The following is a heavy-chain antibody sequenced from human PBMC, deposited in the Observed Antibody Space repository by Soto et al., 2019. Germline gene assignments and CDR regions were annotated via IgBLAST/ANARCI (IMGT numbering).Heavy chain of an antibody. CDR2: SRDKGNSYST. J-gene: IGHJ4*02. Sequence: EVQLVESGGGLVKPGGSLRLYCAGSGFTFSDYYIDWVRQAPGKGLEWVGRSRDKGNSYSTDYAASVKGRFTVSRDASKNSLYLQMNSLKTEDTALYYCTRSRVGSTSSDYWGQGTLVTVSS. CDR3: TRSRVGSTSSDY. CDR1: GFTFSDYY. D-gene: IGHD2-2*03. V-gene: IGHV3-72*01.